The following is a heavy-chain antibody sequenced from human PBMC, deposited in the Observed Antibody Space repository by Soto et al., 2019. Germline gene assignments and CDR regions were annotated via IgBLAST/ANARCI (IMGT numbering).Heavy chain of an antibody. CDR2: INHSGST. J-gene: IGHJ4*02. Sequence: PSETLSLTCAVYGGSFSGYYWSWIRQPPGKGLEWIGEINHSGSTNYNPSLKSRVTISVDTSKNQFSLKLSSVTAADTAVYYCARVRIAARRVDYWGQGTLVTVSS. CDR3: ARVRIAARRVDY. D-gene: IGHD6-6*01. CDR1: GGSFSGYY. V-gene: IGHV4-34*01.